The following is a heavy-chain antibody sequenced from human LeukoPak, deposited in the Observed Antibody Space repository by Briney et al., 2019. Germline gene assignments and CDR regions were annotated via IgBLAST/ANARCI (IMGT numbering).Heavy chain of an antibody. V-gene: IGHV3-21*04. Sequence: IYYADSEKGRSTITRDNAKNSLYLQMNSLRAEDTAVYYCAKDDVDCSSASCYRPSGYFDYWGQGTLVTVSS. J-gene: IGHJ4*02. CDR2: I. D-gene: IGHD2-2*01. CDR3: AKDDVDCSSASCYRPSGYFDY.